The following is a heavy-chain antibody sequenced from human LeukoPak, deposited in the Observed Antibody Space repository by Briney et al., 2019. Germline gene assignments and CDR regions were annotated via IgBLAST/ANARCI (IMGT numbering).Heavy chain of an antibody. Sequence: ASVKVSCKASGGTFSSYAISWVRQAPGQGLEWMGGIIPIFGTANYAQKFQGRVTITADESTSTAYMELSSLRSEDTAVYYCAREKYCSSTSCYKVGYLGAFDIWGQETMVTVSS. CDR3: AREKYCSSTSCYKVGYLGAFDI. D-gene: IGHD2-2*02. V-gene: IGHV1-69*13. CDR1: GGTFSSYA. CDR2: IIPIFGTA. J-gene: IGHJ3*02.